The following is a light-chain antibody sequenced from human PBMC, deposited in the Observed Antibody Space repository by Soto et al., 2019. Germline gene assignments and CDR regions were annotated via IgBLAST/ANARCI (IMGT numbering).Light chain of an antibody. CDR1: QSISSW. CDR2: DAS. CDR3: QQYYSYPWT. J-gene: IGKJ1*01. Sequence: DIQMTQSPSTLSASVGDRVTITCRASQSISSWLAWYQQKPGKAPKLLIYDASSLEGGVPSRFSGSGSGTEFTLTISSLQPDDFATYYCQQYYSYPWTFGQGTKVDI. V-gene: IGKV1-5*01.